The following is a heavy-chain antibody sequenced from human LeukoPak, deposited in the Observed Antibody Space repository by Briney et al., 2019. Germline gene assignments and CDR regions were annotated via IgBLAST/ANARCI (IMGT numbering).Heavy chain of an antibody. CDR2: IKQDGSEK. V-gene: IGHV3-7*01. J-gene: IGHJ4*02. CDR3: ARDPKDFDWWLYFDY. CDR1: GFTFSSYW. D-gene: IGHD3-9*01. Sequence: GGSLRLSCAASGFTFSSYWMSWVRQAPGKGLEWVANIKQDGSEKYYVDSVKGRFTISRDNAKNSLYLQMNSLGAEDTAVYYCARDPKDFDWWLYFDYWGQGTLVTVSS.